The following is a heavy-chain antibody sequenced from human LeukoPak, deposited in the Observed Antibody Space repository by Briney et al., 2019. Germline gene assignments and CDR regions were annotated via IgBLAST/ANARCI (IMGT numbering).Heavy chain of an antibody. Sequence: SETLSLTCAVYGGSFSGYYWSWIRQPPGKGLEWIGEINHSGSTNYNPSLKSRVTISVDTSKNQFSLKLSSVTAADTAVYYCARHGTGGNYYYYMDVWGKGTTVTISS. J-gene: IGHJ6*03. CDR3: ARHGTGGNYYYYMDV. V-gene: IGHV4-34*01. CDR2: INHSGST. D-gene: IGHD1/OR15-1a*01. CDR1: GGSFSGYY.